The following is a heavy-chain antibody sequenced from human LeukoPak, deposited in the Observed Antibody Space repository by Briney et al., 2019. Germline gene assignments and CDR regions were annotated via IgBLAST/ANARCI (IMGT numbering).Heavy chain of an antibody. Sequence: SETLSLTCTVSGGSISSSSYYWGWIRQPPGKGLEWIGEINHSGSTNYNPSLKSRVTISVDTSKNQFSLKLSSVTAADTAVYYCARVNSSGWSKPHYYMDVWGKGTTVTVSS. V-gene: IGHV4-39*07. CDR3: ARVNSSGWSKPHYYMDV. CDR2: INHSGST. CDR1: GGSISSSSYY. D-gene: IGHD6-19*01. J-gene: IGHJ6*03.